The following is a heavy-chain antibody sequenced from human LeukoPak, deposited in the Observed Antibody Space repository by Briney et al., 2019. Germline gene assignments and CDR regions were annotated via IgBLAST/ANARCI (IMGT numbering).Heavy chain of an antibody. CDR1: GYTFSSYG. Sequence: ASVKASCKASGYTFSSYGISWVRQAPGQGLEWMGWISAYNGNANYAQMVQGRVTMTTDTSTSTAYMEVRSLRSDDTAMYYCARDVGDIVTIPAAISVPWGQGTLVTVSS. CDR3: ARDVGDIVTIPAAISVP. D-gene: IGHD2-2*01. CDR2: ISAYNGNA. V-gene: IGHV1-18*01. J-gene: IGHJ5*02.